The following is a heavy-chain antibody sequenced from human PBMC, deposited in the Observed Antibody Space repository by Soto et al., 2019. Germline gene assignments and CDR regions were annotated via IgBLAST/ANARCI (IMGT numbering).Heavy chain of an antibody. Sequence: SETLSVTCTVSGGYLSSSINHWGWIRQPPGKGLEWIGNIYYSENTYYNPSLKSRVTISVDTSKNQFSLRLTSVTAADTAVYYCATHPPYGPLDHWGQGTLVTVSS. CDR3: ATHPPYGPLDH. CDR2: IYYSENT. J-gene: IGHJ4*02. CDR1: GGYLSSSINH. D-gene: IGHD4-17*01. V-gene: IGHV4-39*01.